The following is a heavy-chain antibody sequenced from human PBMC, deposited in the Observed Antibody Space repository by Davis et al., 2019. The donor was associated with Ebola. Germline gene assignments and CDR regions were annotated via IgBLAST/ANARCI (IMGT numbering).Heavy chain of an antibody. Sequence: AASVKVSCKASGYTFTSYDINWVRQATGQGLEWMGWINTNTGNPTYAQGFTGRFVFSLDTSVSTAYLQISSLKAEDTAVYYCARDLGNGVSGFDPWGQGTLVTVSS. CDR3: ARDLGNGVSGFDP. CDR2: INTNTGNP. D-gene: IGHD2-8*01. CDR1: GYTFTSYD. J-gene: IGHJ5*02. V-gene: IGHV7-4-1*02.